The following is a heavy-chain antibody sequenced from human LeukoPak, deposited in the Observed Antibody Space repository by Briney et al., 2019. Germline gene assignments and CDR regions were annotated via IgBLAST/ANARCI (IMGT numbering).Heavy chain of an antibody. J-gene: IGHJ3*02. CDR2: IYYSGST. CDR3: ARRDDAFDI. CDR1: GGSISSHY. V-gene: IGHV4-59*11. Sequence: SETLSLTCTVSGGSISSHYWSWNRQPPGKGLEWIGYIYYSGSTNYNPSLKSRVTISVDTSKNQFSLKLSSVTAADTAVYYCARRDDAFDIWGQGTMVTVSS.